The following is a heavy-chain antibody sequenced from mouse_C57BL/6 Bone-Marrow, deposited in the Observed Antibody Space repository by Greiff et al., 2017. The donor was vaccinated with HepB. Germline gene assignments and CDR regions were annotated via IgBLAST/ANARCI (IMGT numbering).Heavy chain of an antibody. CDR1: GFTFSDYG. J-gene: IGHJ4*01. CDR2: ISSGSSTI. D-gene: IGHD2-12*01. CDR3: ARRRYYDAMDY. V-gene: IGHV5-17*01. Sequence: EVQRVESGGGLVKPGGSLKLSCAASGFTFSDYGMHWVRQAPEKGLEWVAYISSGSSTIYYADTVKGRFTISRDNAKNTLFLQMTSLRSEDTAMYYCARRRYYDAMDYWGQGTSVTVSS.